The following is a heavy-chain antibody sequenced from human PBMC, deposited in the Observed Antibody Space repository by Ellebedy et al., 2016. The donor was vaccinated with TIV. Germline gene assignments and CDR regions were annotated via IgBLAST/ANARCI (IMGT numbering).Heavy chain of an antibody. D-gene: IGHD1-26*01. J-gene: IGHJ5*02. V-gene: IGHV5-10-1*01. CDR1: GYSFTSYW. CDR2: IDPSDSYT. CDR3: ARGGIVGDTPGWFDP. Sequence: GESLKISCKGSGYSFTSYWISWVRQMPGKGLDWMGRIDPSDSYTNYSPSFQVHVTISADKSISTAYLQWSSLKASDTAMYDCARGGIVGDTPGWFDPWGQGTLVTVSS.